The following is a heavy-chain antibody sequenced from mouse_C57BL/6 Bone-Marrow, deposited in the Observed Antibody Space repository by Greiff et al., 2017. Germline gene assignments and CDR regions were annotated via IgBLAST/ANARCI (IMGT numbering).Heavy chain of an antibody. Sequence: EVQRVESGGGLVQPGGSLSLSCAASGFTFTDYYMSWVRQPPGKALEWLGFIRNKANGYTTEYSASVKGRFTISRDNSQSILYLQMNDLRAEDSATYYCSSSHGYLLYLDVWGTGTTVTVSS. J-gene: IGHJ1*03. D-gene: IGHD2-2*01. CDR2: IRNKANGYTT. CDR1: GFTFTDYY. CDR3: SSSHGYLLYLDV. V-gene: IGHV7-3*01.